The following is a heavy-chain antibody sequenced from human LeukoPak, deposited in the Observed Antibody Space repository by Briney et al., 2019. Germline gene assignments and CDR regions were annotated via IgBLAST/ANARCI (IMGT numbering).Heavy chain of an antibody. J-gene: IGHJ1*01. CDR2: ISGSGGST. CDR3: AKKAPQDCSTTSCYAAEYFQH. D-gene: IGHD2-2*01. V-gene: IGHV3-23*01. CDR1: GFTFSSYG. Sequence: GGSLRLSCAASGFTFSSYGMCWVRQAPGKGLEWVSAISGSGGSTYYADSVKGRFTISRDNSKNTLYLQMNSLRVEDTAVYYCAKKAPQDCSTTSCYAAEYFQHWGQGTLVTVSS.